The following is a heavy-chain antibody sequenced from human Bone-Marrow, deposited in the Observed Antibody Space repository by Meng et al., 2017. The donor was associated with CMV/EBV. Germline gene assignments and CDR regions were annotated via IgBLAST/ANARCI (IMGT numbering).Heavy chain of an antibody. V-gene: IGHV3-7*01. CDR3: ARVPRSRFGSLHFDY. D-gene: IGHD1-26*01. CDR2: IKQDGSEK. CDR1: GFTFSSYW. Sequence: GESLKISCAASGFTFSSYWMSWVRQAPWKGLEWVANIKQDGSEKYYVVSVKGRFTISRDNAKNSLYLQMNSLRAEDTAVYYCARVPRSRFGSLHFDYWGPGTLVTVYS. J-gene: IGHJ4*02.